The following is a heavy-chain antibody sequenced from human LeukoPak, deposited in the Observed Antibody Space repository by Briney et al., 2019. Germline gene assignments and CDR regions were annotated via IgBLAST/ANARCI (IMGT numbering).Heavy chain of an antibody. J-gene: IGHJ4*02. CDR3: ARASRVGYCSSTSCYAYFDY. Sequence: PSETLSLTCTVSGGSISSGDYYWAWVRQPPGKGLEWIGSIYYSGSTYYNPSLKSRVTISVDTSKNQFSLKLSSVTAADTAVYYCARASRVGYCSSTSCYAYFDYWGQGTLVTVSS. CDR1: GGSISSGDYY. V-gene: IGHV4-39*07. D-gene: IGHD2-2*01. CDR2: IYYSGST.